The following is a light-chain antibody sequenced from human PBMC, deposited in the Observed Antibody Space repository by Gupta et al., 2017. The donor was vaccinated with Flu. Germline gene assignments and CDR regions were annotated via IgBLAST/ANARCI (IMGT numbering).Light chain of an antibody. CDR3: CSYAGSYTRV. Sequence: QSALTQPRTVPGSPGQSVTISCTGTSSDVGGYNYVPWYQQHAGKAPERMIYDVSKRPSGVPDRFSGSKSGNTASLTISGLHAEDEADYYCCSYAGSYTRVFGGGTKLTVL. CDR1: SSDVGGYNY. J-gene: IGLJ3*02. CDR2: DVS. V-gene: IGLV2-11*01.